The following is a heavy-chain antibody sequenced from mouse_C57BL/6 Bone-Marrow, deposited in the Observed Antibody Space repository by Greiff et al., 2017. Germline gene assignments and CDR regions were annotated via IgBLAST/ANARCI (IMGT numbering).Heavy chain of an antibody. CDR2: IYPRSGNT. V-gene: IGHV1-81*01. J-gene: IGHJ2*01. Sequence: VQLVESGAELARPGASVKLSCKASGYTFTSYGISWVKQRTGQGLEWIGEIYPRSGNTYYNEKFKGKATLTADKSSSTAYMELRSLTSEDSAVYFCARVRTVVSDYWGQGTTRTVSS. D-gene: IGHD1-1*01. CDR3: ARVRTVVSDY. CDR1: GYTFTSYG.